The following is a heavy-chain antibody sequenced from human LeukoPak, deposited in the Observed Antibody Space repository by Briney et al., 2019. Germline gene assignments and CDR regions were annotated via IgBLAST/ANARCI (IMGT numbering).Heavy chain of an antibody. D-gene: IGHD3-10*01. CDR3: ARFGEGDYYFDY. V-gene: IGHV4-39*01. CDR2: IYYSGST. J-gene: IGHJ4*02. Sequence: SETLSLTCTVSGGSISSSSHYWGWIRQPPGKGLEWIGSIYYSGSTYYNPSLKSRVTISVDTSKNQFSLKLSSVTAADTAVYYCARFGEGDYYFDYWGQGTLVTVSS. CDR1: GGSISSSSHY.